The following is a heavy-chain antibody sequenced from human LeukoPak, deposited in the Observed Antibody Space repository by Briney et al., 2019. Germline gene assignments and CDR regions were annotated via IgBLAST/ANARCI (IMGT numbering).Heavy chain of an antibody. J-gene: IGHJ6*03. D-gene: IGHD3-3*01. V-gene: IGHV1-8*01. CDR3: ARVQKKRITIFGVVSNYYYYYMDV. CDR1: GYTFTSYD. Sequence: ASVKVSCKASGYTFTSYDINWVRQATGQGLEWMGWINPNSGNTGYAQKFQGRVTITRNTSISTAYMELSSLRSEDTAVYYCARVQKKRITIFGVVSNYYYYYMDVWGKGTTVTVSS. CDR2: INPNSGNT.